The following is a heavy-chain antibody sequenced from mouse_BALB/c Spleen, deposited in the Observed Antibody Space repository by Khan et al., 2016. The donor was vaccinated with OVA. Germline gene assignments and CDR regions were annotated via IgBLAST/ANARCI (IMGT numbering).Heavy chain of an antibody. CDR1: GFSLTNYG. D-gene: IGHD2-10*01. J-gene: IGHJ4*01. CDR3: ARQPYYHYNSMDY. CDR2: IWSDGST. Sequence: VQLQESGPGLVAPSQSLSITCTISGFSLTNYGVHWVRQPPGKGLEWLVVIWSDGSTTYNSALKSRLTISTDNSKSQVFLKMNSLQTDDTAVYFCARQPYYHYNSMDYWGQGTSVTVSS. V-gene: IGHV2-6-1*01.